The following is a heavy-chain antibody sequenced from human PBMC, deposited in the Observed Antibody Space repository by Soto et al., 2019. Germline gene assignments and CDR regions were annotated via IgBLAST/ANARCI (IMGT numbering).Heavy chain of an antibody. V-gene: IGHV3-23*01. CDR3: AKDSDTKRGPDY. J-gene: IGHJ4*02. D-gene: IGHD3-10*01. Sequence: EVQLLESGGGLVQPGGSLRLSCAASGFTSSNYAMNWVRQAPGKGLEWVSGISGSSDNTFYADSVKGRFTISRDNSKSTLFLQMNSLRAEDTALYYCAKDSDTKRGPDYWGQGTLVTVSS. CDR1: GFTSSNYA. CDR2: ISGSSDNT.